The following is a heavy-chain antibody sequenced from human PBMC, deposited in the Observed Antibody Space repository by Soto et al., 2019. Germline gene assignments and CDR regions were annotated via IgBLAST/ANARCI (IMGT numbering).Heavy chain of an antibody. CDR2: IYYSGST. V-gene: IGHV4-39*01. CDR3: ERVGIAVADAAFDI. D-gene: IGHD6-19*01. CDR1: GGSISSSSYY. Sequence: PSETLSLTCTVSGGSISSSSYYWGWIRQPPGKGLEWIGSIYYSGSTYYNPSLKSRVTISVDTSKNQFSLKLSSVTAADTAVYYCERVGIAVADAAFDIWGQGTMVTVSS. J-gene: IGHJ3*02.